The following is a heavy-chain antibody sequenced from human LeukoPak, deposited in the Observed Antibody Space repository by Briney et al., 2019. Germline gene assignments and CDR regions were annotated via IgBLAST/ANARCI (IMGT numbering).Heavy chain of an antibody. J-gene: IGHJ4*02. V-gene: IGHV3-20*04. Sequence: GGSLRLSCAASGFSFDDYGMSWVRQAPGKGLEWVSGINWNGGSTGYADSVKGRFTISRDNAKNSLYLQMNSLRAEDTAMYYCARDRYPAAREFDYWGQGTLVTVSS. CDR3: ARDRYPAAREFDY. D-gene: IGHD2-2*01. CDR1: GFSFDDYG. CDR2: INWNGGST.